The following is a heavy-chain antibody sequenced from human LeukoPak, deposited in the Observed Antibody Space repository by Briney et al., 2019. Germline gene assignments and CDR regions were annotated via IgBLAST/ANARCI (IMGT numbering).Heavy chain of an antibody. CDR1: GFTFSSYA. CDR2: ISYDGSNK. V-gene: IGHV3-30-3*01. CDR3: ARAGDGEEIDDLDY. D-gene: IGHD3-3*01. Sequence: GGSLRLSCAASGFTFSSYAMHWVRQAPGKGLEWVAVISYDGSNKYYADSVKGRFTISRDNSKNTLYLQMNSLRAEDTAVYYCARAGDGEEIDDLDYWGQGTLVTVSS. J-gene: IGHJ4*02.